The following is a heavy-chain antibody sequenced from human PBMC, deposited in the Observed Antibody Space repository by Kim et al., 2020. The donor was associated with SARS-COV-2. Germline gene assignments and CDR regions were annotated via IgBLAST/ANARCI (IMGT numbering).Heavy chain of an antibody. V-gene: IGHV3-11*04. CDR1: GFTLSDYY. D-gene: IGHD3-10*02. CDR3: ARAGARVRAAYYVHFDY. J-gene: IGHJ4*02. Sequence: GGSLRLSCEASGFTLSDYYMTWIRQAPGKGLEWVSYISSSSSTIYYADSVKGRFTISTDNAKNSLYLQVNSLRAEDTAVYYCARAGARVRAAYYVHFDYWGQGTLVTVSS. CDR2: ISSSSSTI.